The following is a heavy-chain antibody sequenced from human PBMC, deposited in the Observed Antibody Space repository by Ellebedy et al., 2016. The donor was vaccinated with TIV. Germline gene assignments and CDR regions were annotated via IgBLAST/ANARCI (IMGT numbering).Heavy chain of an antibody. CDR3: ARGRYNGYDPNF. D-gene: IGHD5-12*01. V-gene: IGHV3-11*06. J-gene: IGHJ4*02. Sequence: GESLKISCAASGFTFSDYYMSWLRQSPGKGLEWLSYISSSGSYTNYAVSVKGRFTISRDNTKNSVYLQMPSLRAGDTAVYYCARGRYNGYDPNFWGQGTLVTVSS. CDR1: GFTFSDYY. CDR2: ISSSGSYT.